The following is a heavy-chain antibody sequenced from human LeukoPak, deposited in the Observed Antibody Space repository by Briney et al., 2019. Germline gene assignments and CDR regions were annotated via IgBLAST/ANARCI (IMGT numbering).Heavy chain of an antibody. CDR3: ARILRLGELTDL. V-gene: IGHV1-2*02. CDR1: GYTFTGYY. CDR2: INPNNGGT. Sequence: ASVKVSCKASGYTFTGYYIHWVRQAPGQGLEWMGWINPNNGGTNYAQKLQGRVTMTRDTSISTAYMELSSLRSDDTAIYYCARILRLGELTDLWGQGTLVTVSS. J-gene: IGHJ5*02. D-gene: IGHD3-16*01.